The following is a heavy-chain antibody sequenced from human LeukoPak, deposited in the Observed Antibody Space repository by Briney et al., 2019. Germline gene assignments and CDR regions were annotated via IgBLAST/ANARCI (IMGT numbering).Heavy chain of an antibody. CDR2: ISGSGGST. D-gene: IGHD1-26*01. Sequence: GGSLRLSCAASGFAFSSYAMSWVRQAPGKGLDWVSTISGSGGSTYYADSVKGRFTISRDNSKNTLYLQMNSLRAEDTAVYYCAKGGGSKAYFDYWGQGALVTVSS. J-gene: IGHJ4*02. CDR1: GFAFSSYA. CDR3: AKGGGSKAYFDY. V-gene: IGHV3-23*01.